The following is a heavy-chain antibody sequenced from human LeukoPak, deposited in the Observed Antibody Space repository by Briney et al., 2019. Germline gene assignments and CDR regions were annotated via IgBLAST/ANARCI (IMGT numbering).Heavy chain of an antibody. Sequence: GGSLRLSCAASGFTFSNYYMSWVRQAPGKGLEWVANIKREGIEKHYVDSVKGRFTISRDNAKNTLYLQMNDLRADDTAVYYCGSRSGGFWGQGTLVTVSS. CDR3: GSRSGGF. J-gene: IGHJ4*02. CDR2: IKREGIEK. CDR1: GFTFSNYY. D-gene: IGHD1-14*01. V-gene: IGHV3-7*01.